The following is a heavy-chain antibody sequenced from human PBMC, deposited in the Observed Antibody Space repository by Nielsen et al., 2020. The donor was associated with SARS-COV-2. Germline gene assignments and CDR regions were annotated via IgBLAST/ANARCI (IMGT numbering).Heavy chain of an antibody. CDR1: DGSFSGYY. J-gene: IGHJ4*02. V-gene: IGHV4-34*01. D-gene: IGHD6-13*01. Sequence: GSLRLSCAVYDGSFSGYYWSWIRQPPGRGLEWIGHVYHGGDTDYNPSLQSRVTISVDTSKNQFTLRLKSVTAADTAVYFCAREERHQQMATDYWGQGNLVTVSS. CDR2: VYHGGDT. CDR3: AREERHQQMATDY.